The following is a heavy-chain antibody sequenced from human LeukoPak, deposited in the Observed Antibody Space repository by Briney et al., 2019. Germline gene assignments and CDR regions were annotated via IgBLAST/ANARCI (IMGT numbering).Heavy chain of an antibody. D-gene: IGHD3-22*01. CDR3: ARGSHTTMIVVVITEY. J-gene: IGHJ4*02. CDR2: INSDGSST. Sequence: PGGSLRLSCAASGFTFSSYWMHWVRQAPGKGLVWVSRINSDGSSTSYADSVKGRFTISRDNAKNTLYLQMNSLRAEDTAVYYCARGSHTTMIVVVITEYWDQGTLVTVSS. V-gene: IGHV3-74*01. CDR1: GFTFSSYW.